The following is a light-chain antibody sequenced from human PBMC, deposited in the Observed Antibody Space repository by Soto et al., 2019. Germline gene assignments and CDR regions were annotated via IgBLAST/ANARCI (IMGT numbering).Light chain of an antibody. V-gene: IGLV2-11*01. CDR3: CSYAGGYTWV. J-gene: IGLJ3*02. Sequence: QSALTQPRSVSGSPGQSVTISCAGTSSDVGGYNYVSWYQQHPDKAPKLMIFDVNERPSGVPDRFSGSKSGNTASLTISGLQADDDANYFCCSYAGGYTWVFGGGTKLTVL. CDR1: SSDVGGYNY. CDR2: DVN.